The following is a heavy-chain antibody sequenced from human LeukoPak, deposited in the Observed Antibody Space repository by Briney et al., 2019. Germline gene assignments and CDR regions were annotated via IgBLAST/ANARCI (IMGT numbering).Heavy chain of an antibody. V-gene: IGHV3-30*03. CDR1: GFTFSDHY. J-gene: IGHJ4*02. CDR2: ISYDGSNK. D-gene: IGHD2-15*01. CDR3: AREYCSGGRCYAYLDY. Sequence: GGSLRLSCAASGFTFSDHYMDWVRQAPGKGLEWVAVISYDGSNKYYADSVKGRFTISRDNAKNSLYLQMNSLRAEDTAVYYCAREYCSGGRCYAYLDYWGPGTLVTVSS.